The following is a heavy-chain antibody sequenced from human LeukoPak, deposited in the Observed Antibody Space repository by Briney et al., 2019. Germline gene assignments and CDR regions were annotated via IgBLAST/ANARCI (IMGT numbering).Heavy chain of an antibody. CDR1: GFTFSDYA. V-gene: IGHV3-23*01. J-gene: IGHJ4*02. CDR3: AKLGCTGTFCYANY. Sequence: GGSLRLSCAASGFTFSDYAMTWVRQSPGKGLEWVSVMSGGGDSADYADSMKGRFTISRDNSKNTLYLQMNSLRAEDTALYYCAKLGCTGTFCYANYWGQGTLVTLSS. D-gene: IGHD2-2*01. CDR2: MSGGGDSA.